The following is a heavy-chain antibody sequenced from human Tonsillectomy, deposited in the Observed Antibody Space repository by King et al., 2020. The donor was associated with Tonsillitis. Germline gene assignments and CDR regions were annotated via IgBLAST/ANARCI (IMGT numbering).Heavy chain of an antibody. CDR2: ISGSGGST. Sequence: VQLVESGGGLVQPGGSLRLSCAASGFTFSSYAMSWVRQAPGKGLEWISAISGSGGSTYYADSGKGRFTISRDNSKNTLYLQMNSRRAEDTAVYYCAKGGARIQLWFYYWGQGTLVTVSS. J-gene: IGHJ4*02. CDR3: AKGGARIQLWFYY. CDR1: GFTFSSYA. D-gene: IGHD5-18*01. V-gene: IGHV3-23*04.